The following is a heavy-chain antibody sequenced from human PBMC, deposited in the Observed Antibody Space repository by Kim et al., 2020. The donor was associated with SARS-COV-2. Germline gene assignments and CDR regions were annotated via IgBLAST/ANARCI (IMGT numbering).Heavy chain of an antibody. CDR3: GRGGQLVRSYFDY. D-gene: IGHD6-6*01. J-gene: IGHJ4*02. V-gene: IGHV4-34*01. Sequence: TPSLKNQVTISIDTYNNQFSLKLSSVTAADTAVYYCGRGGQLVRSYFDYWGQGTLVTVSS.